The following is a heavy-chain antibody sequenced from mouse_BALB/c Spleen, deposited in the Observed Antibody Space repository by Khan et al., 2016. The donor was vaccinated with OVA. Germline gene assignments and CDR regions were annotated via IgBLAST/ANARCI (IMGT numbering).Heavy chain of an antibody. CDR3: ARENYSGNSYYAMYY. CDR1: GYTFTSYW. J-gene: IGHJ4*01. V-gene: IGHV1S41*01. CDR2: IAPGSGST. D-gene: IGHD2-1*01. Sequence: DLVKPGASVKLSCKASGYTFTSYWINWIKQRPGQGLECIGRIAPGSGSTYYNEIFKGKATLTVDTSSSTAYIQLSSLSSEDSAVXFCARENYSGNSYYAMYYWGQRTSVTVSS.